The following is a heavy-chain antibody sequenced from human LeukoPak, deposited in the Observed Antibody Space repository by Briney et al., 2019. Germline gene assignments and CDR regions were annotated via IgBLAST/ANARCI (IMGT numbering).Heavy chain of an antibody. J-gene: IGHJ4*02. CDR2: IIPLLGVA. CDR1: EDTFSNFV. CDR3: ARENTVANYFDY. D-gene: IGHD5-12*01. Sequence: TSVKVSCKASEDTFSNFVISWVRQAPGQGLEWMGRIIPLLGVANYAQILQGRVTITADKSADTAYMELSSLRSNDTAVYYCARENTVANYFDYWGQGTLVTVSS. V-gene: IGHV1-69*04.